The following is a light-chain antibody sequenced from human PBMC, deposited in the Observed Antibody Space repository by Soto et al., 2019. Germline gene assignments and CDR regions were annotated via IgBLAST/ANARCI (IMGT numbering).Light chain of an antibody. V-gene: IGKV3-11*01. CDR3: QQRSNLPSSYT. J-gene: IGKJ2*01. CDR2: YAY. CDR1: KSVTTY. Sequence: ETVLTQSPATLSLSPGERATLSCRASKSVTTYLAWYHQTHGQSPRLLIYYAYTRATGIPARFSGTGSGTDCILSVSSLEYVDCAVYDCQQRSNLPSSYTLGQGTKWEIK.